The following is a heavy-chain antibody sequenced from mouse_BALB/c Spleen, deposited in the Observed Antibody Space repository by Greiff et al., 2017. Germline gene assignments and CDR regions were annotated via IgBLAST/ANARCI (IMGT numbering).Heavy chain of an antibody. CDR3: ARHTATRAMDY. CDR1: GFTFSSYT. CDR2: ISNGGGST. Sequence: DVQLVESGGGLVQPGGSLKLSCAASGFTFSSYTMSWVRQTPEKRLEWVAYISNGGGSTYYPDTVKGRFTISRDNAKNTLYLQMSSLKSEDTAMYYCARHTATRAMDYWGQGTSVTVSS. D-gene: IGHD1-2*01. V-gene: IGHV5-12-2*01. J-gene: IGHJ4*01.